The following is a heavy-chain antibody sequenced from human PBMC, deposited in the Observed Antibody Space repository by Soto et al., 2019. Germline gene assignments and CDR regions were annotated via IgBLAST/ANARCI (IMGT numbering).Heavy chain of an antibody. CDR3: AKDRTSITMVRGSNAFDI. J-gene: IGHJ3*02. CDR2: ISGGGGST. CDR1: GFTFSNYA. Sequence: PGGSLRLSCAASGFTFSNYAMSWVRQAPGKGLEWVSAISGGGGSTHYADSVKGRFSISRDNSKNTVSLQMNSLRAEDTAVYYCAKDRTSITMVRGSNAFDIWGHGTMVTVSS. V-gene: IGHV3-23*01. D-gene: IGHD3-10*01.